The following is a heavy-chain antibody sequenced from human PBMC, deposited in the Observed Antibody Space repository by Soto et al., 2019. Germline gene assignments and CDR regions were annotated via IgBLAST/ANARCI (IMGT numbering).Heavy chain of an antibody. CDR1: GFTFSSYA. Sequence: GGSLRLSCAASGFTFSSYAMSWVRQPPGKGLEWVSAISGSGGSTYYADSVKGRFTISRDNSKNTLYLQMNSLRAEDTAVYYCAKVPYFDFWSGYYPLGPYFDYWGQGTLVTVSS. CDR2: ISGSGGST. V-gene: IGHV3-23*01. J-gene: IGHJ4*02. CDR3: AKVPYFDFWSGYYPLGPYFDY. D-gene: IGHD3-3*01.